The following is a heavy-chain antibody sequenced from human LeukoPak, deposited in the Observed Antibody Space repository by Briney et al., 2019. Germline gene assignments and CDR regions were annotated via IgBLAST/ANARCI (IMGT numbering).Heavy chain of an antibody. Sequence: GGSLRLSCAASGFSFSRFGMNWVRQAPGKGLEWISYISSSSGAIYYADSVKGLFAISRDNAKNSLYLQMSSLRDEDTAIYYCAQKGGTDHWGQGTLVTVSS. CDR3: AQKGGTDH. D-gene: IGHD2-15*01. CDR2: ISSSSGAI. CDR1: GFSFSRFG. V-gene: IGHV3-48*02. J-gene: IGHJ4*02.